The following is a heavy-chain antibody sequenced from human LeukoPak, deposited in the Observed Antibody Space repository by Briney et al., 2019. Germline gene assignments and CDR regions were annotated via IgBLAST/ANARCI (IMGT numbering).Heavy chain of an antibody. J-gene: IGHJ5*02. D-gene: IGHD2-2*02. CDR1: GYSISSGYY. CDR2: IYHSGST. CDR3: ARAAIVVVPAAISSWFDP. Sequence: SETLSLTCAVSGYSISSGYYWGWIRRPPGKGREWIGIIYHSGSTYYNPSLKRRVTISGDTYKNKFSLKLSSVTAADTAVYYCARAAIVVVPAAISSWFDPWGQGTLVTVSS. V-gene: IGHV4-38-2*01.